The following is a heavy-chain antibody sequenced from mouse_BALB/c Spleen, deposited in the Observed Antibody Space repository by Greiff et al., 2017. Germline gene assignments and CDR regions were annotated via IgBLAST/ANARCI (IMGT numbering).Heavy chain of an antibody. V-gene: IGHV2-9*02. CDR3: ARVTDYYGSSPWFAY. D-gene: IGHD1-1*01. CDR2: IWAGGST. CDR1: GFSLTSYG. J-gene: IGHJ3*01. Sequence: VKLMESGPGLVAPSQSLSITCTVSGFSLTSYGVHWVRQPPGKGLEWLGVIWAGGSTNYNSALMSRLSISKDNSKSQVFLKMNSLQTDDTAMYYCARVTDYYGSSPWFAYWGQGTLVTVSA.